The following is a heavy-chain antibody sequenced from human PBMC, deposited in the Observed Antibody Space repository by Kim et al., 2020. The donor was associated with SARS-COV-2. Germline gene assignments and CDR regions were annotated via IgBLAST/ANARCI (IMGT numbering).Heavy chain of an antibody. CDR2: IKSKTDGGTT. CDR3: TTAGGSYVGYYYGMDV. V-gene: IGHV3-15*01. Sequence: GGSLRLSCAASGFTFSNAWMSWVRQAPGKGLEWVGRIKSKTDGGTTDYAAPVKGRFTISRDDSKNTLYLQMNSLKTEDTAVYYCTTAGGSYVGYYYGMDVWGQGTTVTVSS. J-gene: IGHJ6*02. D-gene: IGHD1-26*01. CDR1: GFTFSNAW.